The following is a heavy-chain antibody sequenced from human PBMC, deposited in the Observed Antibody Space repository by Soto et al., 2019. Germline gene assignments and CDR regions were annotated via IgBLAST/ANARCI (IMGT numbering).Heavy chain of an antibody. D-gene: IGHD3-10*01. CDR2: INPNSGGT. V-gene: IGHV1-2*02. CDR1: GYTFTGYY. CDR3: ARVRITMVRGVRAPNWFDP. J-gene: IGHJ5*02. Sequence: ASVKVSCKASGYTFTGYYMHWVRQAPGQGLEWMGWINPNSGGTNYAQKFQGRVTMTRDTSISTAYMELSRLRSDDTAVYYCARVRITMVRGVRAPNWFDPWGQGTLVT.